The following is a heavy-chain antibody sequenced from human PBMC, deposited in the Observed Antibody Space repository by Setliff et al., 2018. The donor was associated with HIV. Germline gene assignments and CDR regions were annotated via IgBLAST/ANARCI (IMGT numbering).Heavy chain of an antibody. CDR3: ARVLIGGRDIVVGAHDY. D-gene: IGHD2-15*01. CDR1: GYTFRNQG. CDR2: ISVDSGDS. J-gene: IGHJ4*02. Sequence: ASVKVSCKASGYTFRNQGLSWVRQAPGQGPEWMGWISVDSGDSYYGQKFQDRVIMTADTSTNTAYMELRSLRSDDSAIYYCARVLIGGRDIVVGAHDYWGQGTLVTVSS. V-gene: IGHV1-18*01.